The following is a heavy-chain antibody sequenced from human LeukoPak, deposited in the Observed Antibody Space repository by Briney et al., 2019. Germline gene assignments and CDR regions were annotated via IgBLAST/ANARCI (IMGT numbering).Heavy chain of an antibody. V-gene: IGHV1-18*01. J-gene: IGHJ4*02. Sequence: ASVKVSCKASGYTVTSYGISWVRQAPGQRHEWMGWISAYNGNTNYAQKLQGRVTMTTDTSTSTAYMELRSLRSDDTAVYYCARNYRYYFDYWGQGTLVTVSS. CDR3: ARNYRYYFDY. CDR1: GYTVTSYG. D-gene: IGHD1-7*01. CDR2: ISAYNGNT.